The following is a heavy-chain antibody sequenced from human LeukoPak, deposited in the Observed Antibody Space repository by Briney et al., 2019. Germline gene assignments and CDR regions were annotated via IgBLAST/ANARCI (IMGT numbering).Heavy chain of an antibody. V-gene: IGHV1-8*01. CDR1: GYTFTSYD. D-gene: IGHD3-3*01. Sequence: ASVKVSCKASGYTFTSYDINWVRQATGQGLEWMGWMNPNSGNTNYAQKFQGRVTMTRNTSISTAYMELSSLRSEDTAVYYCTRKSFGYDFWRNYYMDVWGKGTTVTVSS. J-gene: IGHJ6*03. CDR2: MNPNSGNT. CDR3: TRKSFGYDFWRNYYMDV.